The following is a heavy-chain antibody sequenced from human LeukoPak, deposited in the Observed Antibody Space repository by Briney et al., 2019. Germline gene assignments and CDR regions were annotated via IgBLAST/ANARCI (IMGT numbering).Heavy chain of an antibody. CDR2: ISSSSSYI. CDR1: GFTFSSYS. CDR3: ARATVTTIPLHYYGMDV. D-gene: IGHD4-17*01. J-gene: IGHJ6*04. V-gene: IGHV3-21*01. Sequence: PGGSLRLSCAASGFTFSSYSMNWVRQAPGKGLEWVSSISSSSSYIYYADSVKGRVTISRDNAKNSLYLQMNSLRAEDTAVYYCARATVTTIPLHYYGMDVWGKGTTVTVSS.